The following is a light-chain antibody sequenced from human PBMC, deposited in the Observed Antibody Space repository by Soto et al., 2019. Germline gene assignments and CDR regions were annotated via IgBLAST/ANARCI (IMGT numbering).Light chain of an antibody. CDR3: SSYAASNNFYFV. Sequence: QSALTQPHSASGSTGQSVTISCTGTSSDVGGYNYVSWYQQYPGRAPKLMIYEVTKRPSGVPDRFSGSKSGNTASLTVSGLQAEDEADYYCSSYAASNNFYFVFGGGTKVTVL. CDR2: EVT. V-gene: IGLV2-8*01. J-gene: IGLJ3*02. CDR1: SSDVGGYNY.